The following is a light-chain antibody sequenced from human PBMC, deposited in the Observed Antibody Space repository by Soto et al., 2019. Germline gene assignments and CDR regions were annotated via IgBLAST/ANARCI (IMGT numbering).Light chain of an antibody. V-gene: IGKV1-5*03. CDR1: QGISTY. Sequence: DIQMTQSPSSLSASVGDRVTITCRASQGISTYLNWYQQKPGKAPKLLIYKASTLKSGVPSRFSGSGSGTEFTLTISSLQPDDFATYYCQQYNSYSWTFGQGTKVDIK. J-gene: IGKJ1*01. CDR3: QQYNSYSWT. CDR2: KAS.